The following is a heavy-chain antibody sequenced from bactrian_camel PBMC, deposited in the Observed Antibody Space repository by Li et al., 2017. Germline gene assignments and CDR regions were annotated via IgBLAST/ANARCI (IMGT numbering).Heavy chain of an antibody. CDR3: AQDQDHLGSCLRSADEYNY. D-gene: IGHD6*01. J-gene: IGHJ4*01. V-gene: IGHV3S1*01. CDR1: GYTFNTY. CDR2: IDTGDGST. Sequence: RLSCTASGYTFNTYSWFRQAPGKEREGVAAIDTGDGSTYYLNSVEGRFTLSHDDAKNTVYLQMDSLKPEDTAMYYCAQDQDHLGSCLRSADEYNYWAQGTQVTVS.